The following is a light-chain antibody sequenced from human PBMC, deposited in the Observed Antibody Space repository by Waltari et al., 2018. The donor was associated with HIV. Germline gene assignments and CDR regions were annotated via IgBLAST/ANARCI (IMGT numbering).Light chain of an antibody. V-gene: IGLV10-54*01. J-gene: IGLJ3*02. CDR3: AAWDTSHNGWV. CDR1: NDNAGCHG. Sequence: QSRLTQPISVSEDLEQTATFTCTGNNDNAGCHGLVWLTQHPRHPPKVICYRNSVRPPGIPMRFSASRSGNTASLTIAGLLAEDEAEYYCAAWDTSHNGWVFGGGTQLTVL. CDR2: RNS.